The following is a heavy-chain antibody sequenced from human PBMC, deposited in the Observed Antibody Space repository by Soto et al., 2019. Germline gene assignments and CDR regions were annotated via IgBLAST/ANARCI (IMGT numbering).Heavy chain of an antibody. D-gene: IGHD3-22*01. CDR1: GGSISSGSYY. V-gene: IGHV4-31*03. CDR3: ARGGGGSGCF. Sequence: QVQLQESGPGLVKPSETLSLTCTVSGGSISSGSYYWSWIRQHPGKGLEWIGYIYNSGNTYYNPSRKMRVSIGIDKAKKQFSLGRSNGTGAGTGRYFWARGGGGSGCFWGQGTLVTVSS. J-gene: IGHJ4*02. CDR2: IYNSGNT.